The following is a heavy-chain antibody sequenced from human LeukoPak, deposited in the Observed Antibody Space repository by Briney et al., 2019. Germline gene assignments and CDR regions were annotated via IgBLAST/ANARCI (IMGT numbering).Heavy chain of an antibody. D-gene: IGHD6-19*01. Sequence: SETLSLTCAVYGGSFSGYYWSWIRQPPGKGLEWIGEINHSGSTNYNPSLKSRVTISVGTSKNRFSLRLTSVAAADTAVYYCARTPHSSGWYRFDYWGQGTLVTVSS. CDR3: ARTPHSSGWYRFDY. V-gene: IGHV4-34*01. CDR2: INHSGST. J-gene: IGHJ4*02. CDR1: GGSFSGYY.